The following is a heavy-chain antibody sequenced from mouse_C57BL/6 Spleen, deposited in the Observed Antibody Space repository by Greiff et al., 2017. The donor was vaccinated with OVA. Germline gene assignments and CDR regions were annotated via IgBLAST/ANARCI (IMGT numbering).Heavy chain of an antibody. V-gene: IGHV1-58*01. Sequence: VQLQQSGAELVRPGSSVKMSCKTSGYTFTSYCINWVKQRPGQGLEWIGYIYTGNGYTEYNEKFKGKATLTSDTSSSTAYMQLSSLTSEDAEISVCARSRRLAWFAYWGQGTLVTVSA. CDR1: GYTFTSYC. CDR3: ARSRRLAWFAY. J-gene: IGHJ3*01. CDR2: IYTGNGYT.